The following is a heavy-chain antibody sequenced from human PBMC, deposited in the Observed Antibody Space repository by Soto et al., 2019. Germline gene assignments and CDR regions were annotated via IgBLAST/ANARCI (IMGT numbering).Heavy chain of an antibody. Sequence: EVQLVESGGGLVQPGGSLRLSCAASGFTFSRYWMHWVRQAPGKVLVWVSRINSDGSSTSYADSVKGRFTISRDNAKNTLYLQMNSLRAEDTAVYYCARGVVAATHYFDYWGQGTLVTVSS. CDR2: INSDGSST. V-gene: IGHV3-74*01. D-gene: IGHD2-15*01. CDR1: GFTFSRYW. J-gene: IGHJ4*02. CDR3: ARGVVAATHYFDY.